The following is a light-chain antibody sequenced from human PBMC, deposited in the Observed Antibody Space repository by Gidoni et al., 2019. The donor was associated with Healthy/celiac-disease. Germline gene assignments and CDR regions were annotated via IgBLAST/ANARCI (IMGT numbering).Light chain of an antibody. CDR1: QSVSSY. CDR2: DAS. J-gene: IGKJ5*01. Sequence: IVFTPSPATLSLSPGERATLACRASQSVSSYFAWYQQKPGQAPRLLIYDASNRATGIPARFSGSGSGTDFTLTIRSLEPEDFAVYYCQQRSNWPITFXQXTRLEIK. CDR3: QQRSNWPIT. V-gene: IGKV3-11*01.